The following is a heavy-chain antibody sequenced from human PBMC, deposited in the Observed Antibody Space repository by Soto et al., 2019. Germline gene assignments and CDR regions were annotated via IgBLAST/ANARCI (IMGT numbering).Heavy chain of an antibody. Sequence: QVQLQESGPGLVKPSETLSLTCTVSGGSISSYYWSWIRQPPGKGLEWIGYIYYSGSTNYNPSLKSRVTISVDTSKNQFSLQLSSVTAADTAVYYCARHWVYDFWSGYFTGYMDVWGKGTTVTVSS. J-gene: IGHJ6*03. CDR1: GGSISSYY. CDR3: ARHWVYDFWSGYFTGYMDV. D-gene: IGHD3-3*01. V-gene: IGHV4-59*08. CDR2: IYYSGST.